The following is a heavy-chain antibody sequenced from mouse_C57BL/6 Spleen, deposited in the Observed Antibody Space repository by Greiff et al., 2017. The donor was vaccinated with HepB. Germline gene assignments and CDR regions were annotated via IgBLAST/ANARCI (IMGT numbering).Heavy chain of an antibody. V-gene: IGHV1-69*01. CDR3: AIYDGYSWFAY. Sequence: VQLQQPGAELVMPGASVKLSCKASGYTFTSYWMHWVKQRPGQGLEWIGEIDPSDSYTNYNQKFKGKSTLTVDKSSNTAYMQRSSLTSEDSAVYYCAIYDGYSWFAYWGQGTLVTVSA. J-gene: IGHJ3*01. D-gene: IGHD2-3*01. CDR1: GYTFTSYW. CDR2: IDPSDSYT.